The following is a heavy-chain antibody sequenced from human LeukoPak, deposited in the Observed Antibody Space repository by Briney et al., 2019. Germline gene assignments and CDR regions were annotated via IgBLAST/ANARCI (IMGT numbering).Heavy chain of an antibody. J-gene: IGHJ4*02. V-gene: IGHV3-33*08. Sequence: PGRSLRLSCAASGFTFSSYGMHWVRQAPGKGLEWVAVIWYDGSNKYYADSVKGRFTISRQNSENTLYLQMNSLRAEDTAVYYCAREGSSGLDYWGQGTLVTVSS. CDR1: GFTFSSYG. D-gene: IGHD3-22*01. CDR2: IWYDGSNK. CDR3: AREGSSGLDY.